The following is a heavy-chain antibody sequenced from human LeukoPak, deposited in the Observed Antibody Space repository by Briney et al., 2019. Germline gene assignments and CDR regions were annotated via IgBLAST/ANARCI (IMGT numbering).Heavy chain of an antibody. V-gene: IGHV4-61*02. Sequence: SETLSLTCTVSGGSISSGSYYWSWIRQPAGKGLEWIVRIFSSGSTDYNPSLESRVTISLDTSKNQFSLKLSSVTAADTAVYYCARGYDSSGYYQNDTFDIWGQGTMVTVSS. J-gene: IGHJ3*02. CDR3: ARGYDSSGYYQNDTFDI. CDR2: IFSSGST. CDR1: GGSISSGSYY. D-gene: IGHD3-22*01.